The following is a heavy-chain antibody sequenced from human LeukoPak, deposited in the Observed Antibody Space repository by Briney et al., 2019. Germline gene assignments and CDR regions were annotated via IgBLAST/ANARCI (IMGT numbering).Heavy chain of an antibody. CDR2: ISGSGGST. CDR1: GFTFGSYA. D-gene: IGHD6-19*01. J-gene: IGHJ4*02. V-gene: IGHV3-23*01. CDR3: AKSGEQWLDFDY. Sequence: GGSLRLSCAASGFTFGSYAMSWVRQAPGKGLEWVSAISGSGGSTYYADSVKGRFTISRDNSKNTLYLQMNSLRAEDTAVYYCAKSGEQWLDFDYWGQGTLVTVSS.